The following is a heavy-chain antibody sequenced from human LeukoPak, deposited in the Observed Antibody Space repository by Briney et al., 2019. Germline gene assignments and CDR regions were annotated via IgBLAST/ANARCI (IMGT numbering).Heavy chain of an antibody. CDR3: ARDGGADAFDI. CDR1: GGSFSGYY. Sequence: PSETLSLTCAVYGGSFSGYYWSWIRQPPGKGLEWIGEINHSGSTNYNPSLKSRVTISVDTSKNQFSLKLSSVTAADTAVYYCARDGGADAFDIWGQGTMVTVSS. CDR2: INHSGST. D-gene: IGHD4-23*01. J-gene: IGHJ3*02. V-gene: IGHV4-34*01.